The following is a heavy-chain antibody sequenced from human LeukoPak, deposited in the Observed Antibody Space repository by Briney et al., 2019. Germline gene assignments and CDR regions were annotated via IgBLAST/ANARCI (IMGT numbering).Heavy chain of an antibody. CDR2: ISSSSSTI. D-gene: IGHD3-10*01. V-gene: IGHV3-48*01. CDR1: GFTFSSYS. J-gene: IGHJ4*02. CDR3: ARDQGNYYGSGSYDY. Sequence: PGGSLRLPCAASGFTFSSYSMNWVRQAPGKGLEWVSYISSSSSTIYYADSVKGRFTISRDNAKNSLYLQMNSLRAEDTAVYYCARDQGNYYGSGSYDYWGQGTLVTVSS.